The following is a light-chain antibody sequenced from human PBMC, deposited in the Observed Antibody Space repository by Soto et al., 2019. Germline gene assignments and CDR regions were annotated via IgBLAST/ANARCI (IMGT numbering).Light chain of an antibody. V-gene: IGKV1-39*01. CDR2: AAS. J-gene: IGKJ2*01. CDR1: QRITNF. CDR3: QQSYNSPYT. Sequence: DIQMTQSPSSLSASVGDRVTITCRASQRITNFLNWYQQKPGKAPKLLIYAASTLQRGVPSRFSGSGSGTDFTLTISSLQPEDFATYFCQQSYNSPYTFGQGTKLEIK.